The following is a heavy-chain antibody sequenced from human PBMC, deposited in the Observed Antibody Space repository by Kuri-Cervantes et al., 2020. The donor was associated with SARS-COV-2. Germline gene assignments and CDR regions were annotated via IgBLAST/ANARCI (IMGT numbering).Heavy chain of an antibody. J-gene: IGHJ4*02. D-gene: IGHD5-18*01. V-gene: IGHV4-34*01. CDR3: ASGYSYVLDY. CDR2: INHSGST. CDR1: GGSFSGYH. Sequence: GSLRLSCAVYGGSFSGYHWSWIRQPPGKGLEWIGEINHSGSTNYNPSLKSRVTISVDTSKNQFSLRLSSVTAADTAVYYCASGYSYVLDYWGQGTLVTVSS.